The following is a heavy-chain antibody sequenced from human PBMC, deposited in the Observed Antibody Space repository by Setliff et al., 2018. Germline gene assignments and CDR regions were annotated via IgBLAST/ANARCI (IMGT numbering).Heavy chain of an antibody. J-gene: IGHJ4*02. CDR1: GFSLGDYA. D-gene: IGHD2-15*01. Sequence: GGSLRLSCTGSGFSLGDYAMHWVRQTPGKGLEWVGFIRTKTYGGTAEYAASVKGRFTISRDDSKNSMYLQMNSLRVEDTAVYYCAKDQGTGYCSGGSCYLFEHWGQGVQVTVSS. CDR2: IRTKTYGGTA. V-gene: IGHV3-49*04. CDR3: AKDQGTGYCSGGSCYLFEH.